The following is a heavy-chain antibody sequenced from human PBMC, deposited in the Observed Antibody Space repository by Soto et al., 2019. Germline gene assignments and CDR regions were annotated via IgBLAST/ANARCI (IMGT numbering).Heavy chain of an antibody. J-gene: IGHJ4*02. CDR1: GFTFGDYA. V-gene: IGHV3-49*03. CDR3: TRVRGSSGWYYFDY. CDR2: IRSKAYGGTT. Sequence: GGSLRLSCTASGFTFGDYAMSWFRQAPGKGLEWVGFIRSKAYGGTTEYAASVKGRFTISRDDSKSIAYLQMNSLKTEDTAVYYCTRVRGSSGWYYFDYWGQGTLVTVSS. D-gene: IGHD6-19*01.